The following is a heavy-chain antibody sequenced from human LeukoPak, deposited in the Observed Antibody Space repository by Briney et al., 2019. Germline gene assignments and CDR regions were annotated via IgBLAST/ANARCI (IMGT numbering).Heavy chain of an antibody. J-gene: IGHJ3*02. CDR3: ARDGPYEATGSYFDAFDI. CDR1: GFTFSDNY. Sequence: AGGSPRLSCAASGFTFSDNYMSWIRQAPGKGLEWVSYISSSGNTIYYADSVKGRFTISRDNAKNSLYLQMNSLRAEDTAVYYCARDGPYEATGSYFDAFDIWGQGTMVTVSS. V-gene: IGHV3-11*01. CDR2: ISSSGNTI. D-gene: IGHD1-26*01.